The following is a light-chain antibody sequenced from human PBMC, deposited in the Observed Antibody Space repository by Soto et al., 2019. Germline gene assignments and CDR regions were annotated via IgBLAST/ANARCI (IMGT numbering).Light chain of an antibody. Sequence: VLTQSPATLSLSPGERATLSCRASQGIATSLAWYQQKPGQAPRLVIYGASNTAFGIPARFSGSGSGTDFTLTISSLHPEDFAVYYCQQRSNWPISFGQGTRLEIK. J-gene: IGKJ5*01. V-gene: IGKV3-11*01. CDR1: QGIATS. CDR2: GAS. CDR3: QQRSNWPIS.